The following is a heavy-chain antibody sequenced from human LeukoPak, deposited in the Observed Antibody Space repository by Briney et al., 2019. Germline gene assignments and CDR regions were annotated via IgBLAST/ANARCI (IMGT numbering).Heavy chain of an antibody. CDR1: GGSISSGDYY. CDR2: IYYSGST. V-gene: IGHV4-30-4*01. J-gene: IGHJ4*02. Sequence: SQTLSLTCTVSGGSISSGDYYWSWIRQPPGKGLEWIGYIYYSGSTYYNPSLKSRVTISVDTSKNQFSLKLSSVTAADTAVYYCARAPIDIVVVPAAMGFDYWGQGTLVTVSS. CDR3: ARAPIDIVVVPAAMGFDY. D-gene: IGHD2-2*01.